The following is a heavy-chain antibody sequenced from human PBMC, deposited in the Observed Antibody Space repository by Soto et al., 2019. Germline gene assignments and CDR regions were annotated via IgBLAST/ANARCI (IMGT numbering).Heavy chain of an antibody. CDR3: NSSPPGGFTTLGALIAFQDFFDH. CDR2: IRNQANSYAT. J-gene: IGHJ4*02. V-gene: IGHV3-73*01. D-gene: IGHD1-26*01. Sequence: EVQLVESGGGLVQPGGSLILACAASGFSFSDSPMHWVRQAPGKGLEWVGRIRNQANSYATAYAASVKGRFTISRDDSQNTTYLHMNSLKTEDTAVYYCNSSPPGGFTTLGALIAFQDFFDHWGQGTLVAVSS. CDR1: GFSFSDSP.